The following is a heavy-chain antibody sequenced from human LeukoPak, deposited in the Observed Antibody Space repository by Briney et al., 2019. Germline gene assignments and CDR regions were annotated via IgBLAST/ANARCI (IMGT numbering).Heavy chain of an antibody. CDR1: GFTFSSYE. V-gene: IGHV3-48*03. D-gene: IGHD3-10*01. CDR2: ISSSGSTI. CDR3: ARDGAAEYYGSGSYLDY. Sequence: GGSLRLSCAASGFTFSSYEMNWVRQAPGKGLEWGSYISSSGSTIYYADSVKGRFTISRDNAKNSLYLQMNSLRAEDTAVYYCARDGAAEYYGSGSYLDYWGQGTLVTVSS. J-gene: IGHJ4*02.